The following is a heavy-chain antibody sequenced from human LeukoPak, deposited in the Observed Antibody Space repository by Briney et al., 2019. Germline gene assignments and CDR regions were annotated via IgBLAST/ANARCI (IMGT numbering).Heavy chain of an antibody. CDR1: GGSLSSYY. CDR3: ASGCSSTSCSPFDY. D-gene: IGHD2-2*01. Sequence: SETLSLTCTVSGGSLSSYYWSWIRQPAGKGLEWIGRIYTSGSTNYNPSLKSRVTMSVDTSKNQFSLKLSSVTAADTAVYYCASGCSSTSCSPFDYWGQGTLVTVSS. J-gene: IGHJ4*02. CDR2: IYTSGST. V-gene: IGHV4-4*07.